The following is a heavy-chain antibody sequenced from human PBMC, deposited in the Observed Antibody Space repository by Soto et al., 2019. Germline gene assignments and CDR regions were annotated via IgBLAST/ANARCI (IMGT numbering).Heavy chain of an antibody. CDR1: GFTFSSYG. CDR3: AKPDSSGWTYYYYYGMDV. Sequence: LRLSCAASGFTFSSYGMHWVRQAPGKGLEWVAVISYDGSNKYYADSVKGRFTISRDNSKNTLYLQMNSLRAEDTAVYYCAKPDSSGWTYYYYYGMDVWGQGTTVTVSS. CDR2: ISYDGSNK. V-gene: IGHV3-30*18. D-gene: IGHD6-19*01. J-gene: IGHJ6*02.